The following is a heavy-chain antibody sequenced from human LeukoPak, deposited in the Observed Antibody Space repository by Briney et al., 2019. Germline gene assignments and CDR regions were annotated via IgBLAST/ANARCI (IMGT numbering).Heavy chain of an antibody. J-gene: IGHJ4*02. D-gene: IGHD6-13*01. Sequence: SETLSLTCTVSGGSISSSSYYWGWIRQPPGKGLECIGSIYYSGSTYYNPSLKSRVTISVDTSKNQFSLKLTSVTAADTAVYYCARAYSPPQWSPFDYWGRGTLVTVSS. V-gene: IGHV4-39*07. CDR1: GGSISSSSYY. CDR3: ARAYSPPQWSPFDY. CDR2: IYYSGST.